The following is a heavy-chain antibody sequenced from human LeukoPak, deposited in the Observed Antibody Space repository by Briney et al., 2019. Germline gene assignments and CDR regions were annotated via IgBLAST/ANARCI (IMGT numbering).Heavy chain of an antibody. J-gene: IGHJ3*02. CDR1: GFTFTSSA. Sequence: ASVKVSCKASGFTFTSSAMQWVRQARGQRLEWIGWIVVGSGNTNYPQKFQERVTITRDMSTSTAYMELSSLRSEDTAVYYCAADPGYYDSSGYSDAFDIWGQGTMVTVSS. D-gene: IGHD3-22*01. CDR2: IVVGSGNT. CDR3: AADPGYYDSSGYSDAFDI. V-gene: IGHV1-58*02.